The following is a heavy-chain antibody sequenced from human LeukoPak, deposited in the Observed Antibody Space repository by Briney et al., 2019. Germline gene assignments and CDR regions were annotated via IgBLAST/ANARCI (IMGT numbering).Heavy chain of an antibody. CDR1: EFTFVRYA. CDR3: ARGQRATDY. V-gene: IGHV3-30*04. D-gene: IGHD1-26*01. CDR2: ISYDGSNK. Sequence: GGSLRLSCAASEFTFVRYAMNWVRQAPGKGLEWVAVISYDGSNKYYADSVKGRFTISRDNSKNTLYLQMNSLRAEDTAVYYCARGQRATDYWGQGTLVTVSS. J-gene: IGHJ4*02.